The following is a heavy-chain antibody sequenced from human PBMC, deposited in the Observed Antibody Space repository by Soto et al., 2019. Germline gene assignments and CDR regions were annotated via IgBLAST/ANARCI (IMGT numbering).Heavy chain of an antibody. CDR2: ILHDGSAE. J-gene: IGHJ6*02. D-gene: IGHD4-4*01. CDR3: ARSRDGYSFYFYYGMDV. V-gene: IGHV3-30*03. CDR1: GFTFANYD. Sequence: QVQLVESGGGVVQPGRSLRLSCAASGFTFANYDMHWVRQAPGKGLEWMALILHDGSAEYYADSVKGRFTISRDNSKSTLYLQMNSLSAEDTGVYYCARSRDGYSFYFYYGMDVWGQGTTVTASS.